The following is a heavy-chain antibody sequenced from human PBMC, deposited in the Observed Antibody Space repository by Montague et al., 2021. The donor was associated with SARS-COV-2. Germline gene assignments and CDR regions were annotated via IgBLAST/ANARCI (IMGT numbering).Heavy chain of an antibody. CDR3: ARGHPGGTFWSGTKCFDP. Sequence: SETLSLTCTVSGDSISAGGYYWSWIRQPPGKGLEWIGNIYYSGSTSYNPSLESRVTISIDTAKNQFSLMMTSVTAADTAVYYCARGHPGGTFWSGTKCFDPWGQGTRVTVSS. D-gene: IGHD3-3*01. CDR2: IYYSGST. J-gene: IGHJ5*02. V-gene: IGHV4-39*01. CDR1: GDSISAGGYY.